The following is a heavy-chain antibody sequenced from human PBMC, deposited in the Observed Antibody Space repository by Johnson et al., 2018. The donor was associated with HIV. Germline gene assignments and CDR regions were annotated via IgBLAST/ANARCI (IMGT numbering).Heavy chain of an antibody. Sequence: VQLVESGGGLVQPGGSLRLSCAASGFTFSNYAMSWVRQAPGKGLEWVSSISGSGGSKYYADSAKGRFTISRDNAKNSLYLQMNSLRAEDTAVYYCARDFTAVYCGGDCYAFDIWGQGTMVSVSS. CDR1: GFTFSNYA. CDR3: ARDFTAVYCGGDCYAFDI. D-gene: IGHD2-21*02. CDR2: ISGSGGSK. J-gene: IGHJ3*02. V-gene: IGHV3-23*04.